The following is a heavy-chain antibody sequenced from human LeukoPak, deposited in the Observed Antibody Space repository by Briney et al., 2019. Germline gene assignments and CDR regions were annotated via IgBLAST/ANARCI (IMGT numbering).Heavy chain of an antibody. Sequence: GSLRLSCAVSGLTFSRHWMYWVRQAPGKGPVWVSRINSDGSDTSYADSVKGRFTISRDNAKNTLDLQMNSLRVEDTAVYYCARGYNSGELDYWGQGTLVTVSS. J-gene: IGHJ4*02. CDR1: GLTFSRHW. CDR2: INSDGSDT. D-gene: IGHD1-26*01. V-gene: IGHV3-74*01. CDR3: ARGYNSGELDY.